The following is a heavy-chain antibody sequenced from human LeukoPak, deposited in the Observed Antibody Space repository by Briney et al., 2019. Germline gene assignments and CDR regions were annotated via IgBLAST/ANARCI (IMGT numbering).Heavy chain of an antibody. J-gene: IGHJ5*01. V-gene: IGHV4-59*11. CDR2: MSHTGYT. CDR3: ARGGASSLPFDF. CDR1: GAAISSHY. D-gene: IGHD6-6*01. Sequence: SETLSLTCAVSGAAISSHYWGWIRQPPGKALEWIAFMSHTGYTNYSPSLKSRVTISLDTTKQQLSLNLNSVTAADTDVYDCARGGASSLPFDFWGPGTLVTASS.